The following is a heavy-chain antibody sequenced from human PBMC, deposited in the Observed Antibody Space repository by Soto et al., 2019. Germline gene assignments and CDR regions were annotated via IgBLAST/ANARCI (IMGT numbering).Heavy chain of an antibody. Sequence: GGSLRLSRAASGFSLSSYATSWVRQAPGKGLEWVSAISGSGGSTYYADSVKGRFTISRDNSKNTLYLQMNSLRAEDTAVYYCAKDPRRGYSYGVSNLFQHWGQGTLVTVSS. CDR3: AKDPRRGYSYGVSNLFQH. CDR1: GFSLSSYA. V-gene: IGHV3-23*01. J-gene: IGHJ1*01. CDR2: ISGSGGST. D-gene: IGHD5-18*01.